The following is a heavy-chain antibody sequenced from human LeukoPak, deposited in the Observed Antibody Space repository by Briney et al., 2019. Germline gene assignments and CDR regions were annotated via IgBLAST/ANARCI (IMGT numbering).Heavy chain of an antibody. CDR3: ARLPGLVNWFDP. J-gene: IGHJ5*02. D-gene: IGHD3/OR15-3a*01. V-gene: IGHV4-39*01. CDR2: IYYSGST. CDR1: GGSISSSSYY. Sequence: PSETLXLTCTVSGGSISSSSYYWGWIRQPPGXGXEWIGSIYYSGSTYYNPSLKSRVTISVDTSKNQFSLKLSSVTAADTAVYYCARLPGLVNWFDPWGQGTLVTVSS.